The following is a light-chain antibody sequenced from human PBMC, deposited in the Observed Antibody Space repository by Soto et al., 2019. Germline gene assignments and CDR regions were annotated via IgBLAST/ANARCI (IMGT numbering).Light chain of an antibody. CDR2: GAS. V-gene: IGKV3-20*01. CDR1: QSVSSSY. J-gene: IGKJ1*01. CDR3: QQYGSSRT. Sequence: IVLTQSPGTLSLSPGERATLSCRASQSVSSSYLARSQQKPGQAPRLLIYGASSRATGIPDRFSGSGSGTDFTLTISRLEPEDFAVYYCQQYGSSRTFGQGTKVDI.